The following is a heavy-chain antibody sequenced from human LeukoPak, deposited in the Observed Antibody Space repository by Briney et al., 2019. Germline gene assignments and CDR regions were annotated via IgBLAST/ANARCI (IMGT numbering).Heavy chain of an antibody. CDR2: IYTSGST. V-gene: IGHV4-4*07. J-gene: IGHJ2*01. CDR1: GGSISSYY. Sequence: SETLSLTYTVSGGSISSYYWSWIRQPAGKGLEWIGRIYTSGSTNYNPSLKSRVTMAVDTSKNQFSLKLSSMIAADTAVYYCARVSSSWYQDWYFDLWGRGTLVTVPS. D-gene: IGHD6-13*01. CDR3: ARVSSSWYQDWYFDL.